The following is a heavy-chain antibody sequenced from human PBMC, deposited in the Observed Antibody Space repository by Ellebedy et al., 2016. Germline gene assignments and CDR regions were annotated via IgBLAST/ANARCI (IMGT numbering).Heavy chain of an antibody. V-gene: IGHV4-59*02. CDR1: GGSVSSDY. CDR2: VFHTGGT. J-gene: IGHJ3*01. D-gene: IGHD1-1*01. Sequence: SETLSLTCNVFGGSVSSDYWNWIRRPPGKGLEWIGFVFHTGGTLRNPSLESRVTMSVDTSKSQISLRLMSVTAADTAVYYCAKWNGAWNAFDVWGQGTMVTASS. CDR3: AKWNGAWNAFDV.